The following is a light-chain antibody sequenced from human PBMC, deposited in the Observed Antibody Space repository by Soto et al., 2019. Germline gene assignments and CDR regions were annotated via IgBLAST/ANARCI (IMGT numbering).Light chain of an antibody. CDR3: SAYTGSRTYV. J-gene: IGLJ1*01. Sequence: QSVLTQPASVSGSPGQSITISCTGTSSYVGAYNFVSWHQQHPGKAPKLMIYNVYDRPSGISYRFSGSKSGNTASLTISGLQGEDEADYYCSAYTGSRTYVFGTGTKVTVL. CDR1: SSYVGAYNF. CDR2: NVY. V-gene: IGLV2-14*03.